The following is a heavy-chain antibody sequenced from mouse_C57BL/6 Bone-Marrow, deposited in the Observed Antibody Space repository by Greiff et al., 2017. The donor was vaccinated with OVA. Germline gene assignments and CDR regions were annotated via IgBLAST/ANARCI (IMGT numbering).Heavy chain of an antibody. V-gene: IGHV2-5*01. D-gene: IGHD2-3*01. Sequence: QVQLKESGPGLVQPSQSLSITCTVSGFSLTSYGVHWVRQSPGKGLEWLGVIWRGGSTDYNAAFMSRLSITKDNSKSQVFFKMNSLQADDTAIYYCAKSNDGYYATLDDWGKGTTLTVSS. CDR3: AKSNDGYYATLDD. CDR1: GFSLTSYG. J-gene: IGHJ2*01. CDR2: IWRGGST.